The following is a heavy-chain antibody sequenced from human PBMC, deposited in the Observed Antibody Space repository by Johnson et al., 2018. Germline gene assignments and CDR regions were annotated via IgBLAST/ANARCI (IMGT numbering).Heavy chain of an antibody. Sequence: VQLVQSGGGLVQXGGSLRLSCAASGFTFSSYAMHWVRQAPGKGLEYVSAISSHGGSTYYANSVKGRFTISRDNSKNTLYLQMGSLRAEDMAVYYCAGAGTIMVRGVIDYYYYGMDVWGQGTTVTVSS. CDR2: ISSHGGST. D-gene: IGHD3-10*01. V-gene: IGHV3-64*01. CDR3: AGAGTIMVRGVIDYYYYGMDV. CDR1: GFTFSSYA. J-gene: IGHJ6*02.